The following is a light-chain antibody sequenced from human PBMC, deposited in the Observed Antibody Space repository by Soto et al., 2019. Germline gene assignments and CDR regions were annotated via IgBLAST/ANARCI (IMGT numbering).Light chain of an antibody. CDR2: GAS. V-gene: IGKV3-20*01. CDR1: QSVSSSY. CDR3: QQHGSSPQT. J-gene: IGKJ2*01. Sequence: EIVLTQSPGTLSLSPGERATLSCRASQSVSSSYLAWYQQKPGQATRLLIYGASSRATGIPDRVSGSGSGTDFTLTISRLEPEDFAVYYCQQHGSSPQTFGQGTKLEIK.